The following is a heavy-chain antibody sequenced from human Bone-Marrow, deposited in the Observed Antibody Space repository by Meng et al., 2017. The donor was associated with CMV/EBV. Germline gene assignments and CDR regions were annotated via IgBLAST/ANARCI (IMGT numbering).Heavy chain of an antibody. D-gene: IGHD3-16*01. CDR2: ISSSGSTI. Sequence: GGSLRLSCAASGFTFSDYYMSWIRQAPGKGLEWVSYISSSGSTIYYADSVKGRFTISRDNAKNSLYLQMNSLRVEDTAVYYCARDTTLITSDVWGQGTTVAVSS. J-gene: IGHJ6*02. V-gene: IGHV3-11*01. CDR3: ARDTTLITSDV. CDR1: GFTFSDYY.